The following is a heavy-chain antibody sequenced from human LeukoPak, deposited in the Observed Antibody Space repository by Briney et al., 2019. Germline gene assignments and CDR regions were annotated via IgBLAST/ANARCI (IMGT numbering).Heavy chain of an antibody. Sequence: SETLSLTCAVYGGSFSGYYWSWIRQPPGKGLEWIGEINHSGSTNYNPSLKSRVTISVDTSKNQFSLKLSSVTAADTAVYYCARLYGYHPSYYYYYMDVWGKGTTVTASS. D-gene: IGHD5-18*01. V-gene: IGHV4-34*01. CDR1: GGSFSGYY. CDR3: ARLYGYHPSYYYYYMDV. J-gene: IGHJ6*03. CDR2: INHSGST.